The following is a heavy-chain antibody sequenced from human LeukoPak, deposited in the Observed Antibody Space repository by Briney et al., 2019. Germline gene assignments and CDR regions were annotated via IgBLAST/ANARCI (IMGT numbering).Heavy chain of an antibody. CDR1: GGSISSGSYY. CDR2: IYTSGRT. J-gene: IGHJ4*02. CDR3: ARVTTGGYYNC. D-gene: IGHD3-22*01. Sequence: SETLSLTCTVSGGSISSGSYYWSWIRQPAGKGLEWIGRIYTSGRTNYNPSLKSRVTISVDTSKNQFSLKLSSVTAADTAVYYCARVTTGGYYNCWGQGTLVTVSS. V-gene: IGHV4-61*02.